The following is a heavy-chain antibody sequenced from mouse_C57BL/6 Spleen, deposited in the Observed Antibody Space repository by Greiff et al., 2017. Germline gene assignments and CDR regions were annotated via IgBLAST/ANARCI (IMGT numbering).Heavy chain of an antibody. CDR2: IWGVGST. Sequence: VQLQQSGPGLVAPSQSLSITCTVSGFSLTSYGVDWVRQSPGKGLEWLGVIWGVGSTNYNSAHKSRLSISKDDSNIQVFLKMNSLQTDDTAMYYCASGHDGYLLAYWGQGTLVTVSA. CDR1: GFSLTSYG. D-gene: IGHD2-3*01. V-gene: IGHV2-6*01. CDR3: ASGHDGYLLAY. J-gene: IGHJ3*01.